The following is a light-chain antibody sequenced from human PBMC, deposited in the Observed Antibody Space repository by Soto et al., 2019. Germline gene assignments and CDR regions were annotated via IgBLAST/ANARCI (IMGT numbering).Light chain of an antibody. CDR2: GAS. Sequence: ENVFTQSPGTLSLTPGERATLSCRASQSVSSSYLAWYQQKPGQAPRLLIYGASSRATGIPDRFSGSGSGTDFTLTISRLEPEDFAVYYCQQYGSSPPTFGQGTMVDFK. CDR1: QSVSSSY. V-gene: IGKV3-20*01. J-gene: IGKJ1*01. CDR3: QQYGSSPPT.